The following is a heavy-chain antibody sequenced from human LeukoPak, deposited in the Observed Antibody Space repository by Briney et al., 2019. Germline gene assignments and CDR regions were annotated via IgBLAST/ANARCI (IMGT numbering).Heavy chain of an antibody. V-gene: IGHV3-43*02. CDR3: AKGVRSGTYYNCFDP. J-gene: IGHJ5*02. CDR2: ISGDGDNT. Sequence: GGSLRLSCEASGFTLDDYALHWVRQAPGKGLEWISLISGDGDNTYYADSVKGRFTISRDNSKNSLYLQMSSLRAEDTALYYCAKGVRSGTYYNCFDPWGQGTLVTVSS. D-gene: IGHD1-26*01. CDR1: GFTLDDYA.